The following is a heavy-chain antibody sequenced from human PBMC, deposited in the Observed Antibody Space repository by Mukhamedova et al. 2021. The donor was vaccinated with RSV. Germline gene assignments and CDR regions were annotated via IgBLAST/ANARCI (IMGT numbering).Heavy chain of an antibody. CDR3: ARERVRYFDY. Sequence: KGRCTISRDDSKNSLYLQMNSLKTEDTAGYYCARERVRYFDYWGQGTLVTVSS. J-gene: IGHJ4*02. V-gene: IGHV3-72*01. D-gene: IGHD3-9*01.